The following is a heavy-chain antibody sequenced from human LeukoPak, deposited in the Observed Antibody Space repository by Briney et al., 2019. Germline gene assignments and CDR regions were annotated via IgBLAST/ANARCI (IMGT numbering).Heavy chain of an antibody. D-gene: IGHD3-10*01. V-gene: IGHV4-30-2*01. CDR2: IYHSGRT. CDR3: ARDLLWFGEAYFDY. Sequence: PSQTLSLTCAVSCGSISSGDYSWSWIRQPPGKGLEWIGYIYHSGRTYYNPSLKSRVTISIDRSKNQFSLKLSSVTAADTAVYYCARDLLWFGEAYFDYWGQGTLVTVSS. J-gene: IGHJ4*02. CDR1: CGSISSGDYS.